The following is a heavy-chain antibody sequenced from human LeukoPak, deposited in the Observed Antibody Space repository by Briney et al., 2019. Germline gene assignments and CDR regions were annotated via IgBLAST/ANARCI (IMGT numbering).Heavy chain of an antibody. Sequence: ASVKVSCKASGYTFSYYYINWVRQAPGQGLEWMGVINPSGGSTSYAQNFEGRVTMTRDMSTTTVYLEMSSLRSEDTAVYFCAREFASYGFDYWGQGTLVTVSS. V-gene: IGHV1-46*01. D-gene: IGHD3-10*01. CDR3: AREFASYGFDY. CDR1: GYTFSYYY. J-gene: IGHJ4*02. CDR2: INPSGGST.